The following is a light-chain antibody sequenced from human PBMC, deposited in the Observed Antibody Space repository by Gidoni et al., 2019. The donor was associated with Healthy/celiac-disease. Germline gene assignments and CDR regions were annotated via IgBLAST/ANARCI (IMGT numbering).Light chain of an antibody. J-gene: IGKJ1*01. CDR3: QQYNNWPLT. V-gene: IGKV3-15*01. CDR1: QSVSSN. Sequence: EIVMTQSPSTLSVSPVEIATLACRASQSVSSNLAWYQQKPGQAPRLLSYGASTRSTGIPARFSGRRSVTEFTLTISSLQSEDFAVYYCQQYNNWPLTFGQGTKVEIK. CDR2: GAS.